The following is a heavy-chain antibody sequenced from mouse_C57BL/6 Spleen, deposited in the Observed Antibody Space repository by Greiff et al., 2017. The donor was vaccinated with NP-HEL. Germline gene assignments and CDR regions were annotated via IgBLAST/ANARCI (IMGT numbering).Heavy chain of an antibody. Sequence: EVQVVESGGGLVKPGGSLKLSCAASGFTFSDYGMHWVRQAPEKGLEWVAYISSGSSTIYYADTVKGRFTITRDNAKNTRLLQMTSLRSEDTAMYYCSSPSTVEATRDAMDYWGEGASVTVSS. D-gene: IGHD1-1*01. CDR3: SSPSTVEATRDAMDY. V-gene: IGHV5-17*01. CDR2: ISSGSSTI. CDR1: GFTFSDYG. J-gene: IGHJ4*01.